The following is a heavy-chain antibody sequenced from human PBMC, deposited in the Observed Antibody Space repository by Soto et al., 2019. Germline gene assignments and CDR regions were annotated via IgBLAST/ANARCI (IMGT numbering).Heavy chain of an antibody. CDR1: GFTFSNAW. CDR3: AKDLRGQWVFGAFDI. J-gene: IGHJ3*02. V-gene: IGHV3-15*07. D-gene: IGHD6-19*01. CDR2: IKSKTDGGST. Sequence: GGSLRLSCAASGFTFSNAWMNWVRQAPGKGLEWVGRIKSKTDGGSTYYADSVKGRFTISRDNSKNTLYLQMNSLRAEDTAVYYCAKDLRGQWVFGAFDIWGQGTMVTVSS.